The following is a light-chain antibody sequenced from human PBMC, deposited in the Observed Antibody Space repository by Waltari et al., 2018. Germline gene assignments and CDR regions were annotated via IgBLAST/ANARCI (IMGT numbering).Light chain of an antibody. V-gene: IGKV1-5*03. CDR3: QQYNSYPWT. CDR1: QTISSW. CDR2: KAS. Sequence: DIQMTQSPSTLSASVGYRVTITCRASQTISSWLAWYPQKPGKAPKPLIYKASSLESGVPSRFSGSGSGTEFTLTISSLQTDDFATYYCQQYNSYPWTFGQGTKVEIK. J-gene: IGKJ1*01.